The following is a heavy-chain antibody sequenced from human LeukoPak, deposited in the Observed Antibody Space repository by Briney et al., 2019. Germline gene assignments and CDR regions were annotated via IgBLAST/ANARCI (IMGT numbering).Heavy chain of an antibody. CDR3: AGDTGIISFDY. CDR1: GFTFSTYT. V-gene: IGHV3-21*01. J-gene: IGHJ4*02. Sequence: GGSLRLSCAASGFTFSTYTMNWVRQAPGKGLEWVSSISPSSTKIYYADSVKGRFTISRDNSKNTLYLQMNSLRAEDTAVYYCAGDTGIISFDYWGQGTLVTVSS. CDR2: ISPSSTKI. D-gene: IGHD1-14*01.